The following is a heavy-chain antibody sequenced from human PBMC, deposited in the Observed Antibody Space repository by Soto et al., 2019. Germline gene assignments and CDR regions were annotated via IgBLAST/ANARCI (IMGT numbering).Heavy chain of an antibody. J-gene: IGHJ4*02. CDR2: IYYSGST. Sequence: SETLSLTCTVSGGSISSYYWSWIRQPPGKGLEWIGYIYYSGSTNYNPSLKSRVTISVDTSKNQFSLKLSSVTAADTAVYSCARGGGGTLDYWGQGTLVTVSS. V-gene: IGHV4-59*01. D-gene: IGHD3-16*01. CDR3: ARGGGGTLDY. CDR1: GGSISSYY.